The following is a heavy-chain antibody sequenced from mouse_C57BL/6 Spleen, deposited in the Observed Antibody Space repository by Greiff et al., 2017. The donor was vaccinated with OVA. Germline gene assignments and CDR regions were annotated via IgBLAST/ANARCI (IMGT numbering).Heavy chain of an antibody. V-gene: IGHV3-6*01. CDR3: ARVYDYYAMDY. J-gene: IGHJ4*01. CDR1: GYSITSGYY. CDR2: ISYDGSN. Sequence: ESGPGLVKPSQSLSLTCSVTGYSITSGYYWNWIRQVPGNKLECMGYISYDGSNNYNPSLKNQTSITRDTTKNQFFLKLNSETTEDTASYCCARVYDYYAMDYWGQGTSVTVSS. D-gene: IGHD2-10*02.